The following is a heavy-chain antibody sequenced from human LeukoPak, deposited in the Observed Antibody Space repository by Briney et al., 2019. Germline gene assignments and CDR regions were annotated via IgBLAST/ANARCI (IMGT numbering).Heavy chain of an antibody. CDR1: GFTVSSNS. Sequence: PGGSLRLSCTVSGFTVSSNSMSWVRQAPGKGLEWVSFIYSDNTHYSDSVKGRFTISRDNSKNTLYLQMNSLRAEDTAVYYCARALPYYDYVWGSYRPIDAFDIWGQGTMVTVSS. D-gene: IGHD3-16*02. J-gene: IGHJ3*02. CDR3: ARALPYYDYVWGSYRPIDAFDI. CDR2: IYSDNT. V-gene: IGHV3-53*01.